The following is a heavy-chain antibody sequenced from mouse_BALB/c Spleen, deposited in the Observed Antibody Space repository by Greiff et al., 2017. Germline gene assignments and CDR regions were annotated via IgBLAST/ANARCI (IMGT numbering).Heavy chain of an antibody. Sequence: EVKLVESGGDLVKPGGSLKLSCAASGFTFSSYGMSWVRQTPDKRLEWVATISSGGSYTYYPDSVKGRFTISRDNAKNTLYLQMSSLKSEDTAMYYCARMGEPTDYWGQGTTLTVSS. CDR1: GFTFSSYG. CDR2: ISSGGSYT. CDR3: ARMGEPTDY. J-gene: IGHJ2*01. V-gene: IGHV5-6*01.